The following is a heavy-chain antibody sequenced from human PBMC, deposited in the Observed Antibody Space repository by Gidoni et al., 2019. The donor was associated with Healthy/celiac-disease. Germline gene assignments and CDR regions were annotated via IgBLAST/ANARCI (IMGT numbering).Heavy chain of an antibody. CDR2: IYSCGST. D-gene: IGHD4-17*01. CDR3: ARDEIPNYGGNEGFDI. V-gene: IGHV3-53*01. J-gene: IGHJ3*02. CDR1: EFPVSSNY. Sequence: EVQLVGSGGVLIQPGGSLRLSCAASEFPVSSNYMSWVRQAPGKGLEWVSVIYSCGSTYYADSVKGRFTISRDNSKNTLYLQMNSLRAEDTAVYYCARDEIPNYGGNEGFDIWGQGTMVTVSS.